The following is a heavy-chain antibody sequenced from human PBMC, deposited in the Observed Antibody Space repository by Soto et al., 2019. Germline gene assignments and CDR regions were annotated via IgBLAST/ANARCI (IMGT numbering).Heavy chain of an antibody. CDR3: ARDCYYDSSGYQSYYYGMDV. V-gene: IGHV1-18*01. CDR1: GYTFTSYG. CDR2: ISAYNGNT. Sequence: ASVKVSCKASGYTFTSYGISWVRQAPGQGLEWMGWISAYNGNTNYAQKLQGRVTMTTDTSTSTAYMELRSLRSDDTAVYYCARDCYYDSSGYQSYYYGMDVWGQGTTVTVSS. J-gene: IGHJ6*02. D-gene: IGHD3-22*01.